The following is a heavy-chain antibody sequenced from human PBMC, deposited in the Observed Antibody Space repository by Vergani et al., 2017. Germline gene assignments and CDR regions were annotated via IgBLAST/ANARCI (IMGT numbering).Heavy chain of an antibody. CDR1: GFTFSSYE. CDR3: AREGDSSSWYWLAFDI. CDR2: ISSSGSTI. J-gene: IGHJ3*02. V-gene: IGHV3-48*03. D-gene: IGHD6-13*01. Sequence: EVQLVESGGGLVQPGGYLRLSCAASGFTFSSYEMNWVRQAPGKGLEWVSYISSSGSTIYYADSVKGRFTISRDNAKNSLYLQMNSLRAEDTAVYYCAREGDSSSWYWLAFDIWGQGTMVTVSS.